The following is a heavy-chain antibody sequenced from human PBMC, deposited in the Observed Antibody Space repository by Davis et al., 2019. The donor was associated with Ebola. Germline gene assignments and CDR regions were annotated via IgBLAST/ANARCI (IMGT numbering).Heavy chain of an antibody. D-gene: IGHD6-6*01. CDR1: GGSISSYY. CDR2: IYYSGST. CDR3: ARGSPGIAALLEY. V-gene: IGHV4-59*01. Sequence: PGGSLRLSCTVSGGSISSYYWSWIRQPPGKGLEWIGYIYYSGSTNYNPSLKSRVTISVDTSKNQFSLKLSSVTAADTAVYYCARGSPGIAALLEYWGQGTLVTVSS. J-gene: IGHJ4*02.